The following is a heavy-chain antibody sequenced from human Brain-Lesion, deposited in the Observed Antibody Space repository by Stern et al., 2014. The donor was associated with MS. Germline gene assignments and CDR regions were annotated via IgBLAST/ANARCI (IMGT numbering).Heavy chain of an antibody. V-gene: IGHV2-26*01. J-gene: IGHJ4*02. CDR2: IFSTGET. Sequence: QVTLREPGPVLVKPTETLTLTCSVSGFSLSNAAMGVSWIRQPPGKALECLAHIFSTGETAYSTSLKSRLTISKDTSRSQVVLTMTNMDPVDTAKYYCARMREYCSGGICFAGYYDSWGQGTLVTVSS. CDR1: GFSLSNAAMG. D-gene: IGHD2-15*01. CDR3: ARMREYCSGGICFAGYYDS.